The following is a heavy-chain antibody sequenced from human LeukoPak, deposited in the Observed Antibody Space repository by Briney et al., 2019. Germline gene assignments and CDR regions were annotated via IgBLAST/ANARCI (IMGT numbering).Heavy chain of an antibody. CDR3: ARQPRYYYYYMDV. CDR2: IYYSGSA. CDR1: GDSISNKNYY. V-gene: IGHV4-39*01. J-gene: IGHJ6*03. Sequence: QTSETLSLTCTVSGDSISNKNYYWGWIRQPPGKGLKWIGSIYYSGSAYYNPSPKRRVTISIDASKNQFSLKLRSVTAADTAVYYCARQPRYYYYYMDVWGKGTTVTVSS.